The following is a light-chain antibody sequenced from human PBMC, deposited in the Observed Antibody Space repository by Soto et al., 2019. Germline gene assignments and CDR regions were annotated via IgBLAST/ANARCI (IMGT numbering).Light chain of an antibody. J-gene: IGKJ3*01. Sequence: AIRMTQSPSSFSASTGDRVTITCRASQGIRSYLAWYQQKPGKAPKLLIYAASTLKSGGPSRFSGSGSGTDFTLTISCLQSEDFATYYCQQYYSYPPTFGPGTKVDIK. CDR3: QQYYSYPPT. CDR2: AAS. V-gene: IGKV1-8*01. CDR1: QGIRSY.